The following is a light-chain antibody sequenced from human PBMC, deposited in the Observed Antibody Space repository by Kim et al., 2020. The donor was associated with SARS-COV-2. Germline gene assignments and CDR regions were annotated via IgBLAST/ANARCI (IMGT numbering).Light chain of an antibody. J-gene: IGKJ1*01. CDR3: QKCDSAPWT. CDR2: AAS. CDR1: QYISNY. V-gene: IGKV1-27*01. Sequence: ASVGNRVTITRRASQYISNYLAWFQLKPGKAPTLLICAASALQPGVPSRFSGSGSGTDFTLTVTSLQPEDVATYYCQKCDSAPWTFGQGTKVEIK.